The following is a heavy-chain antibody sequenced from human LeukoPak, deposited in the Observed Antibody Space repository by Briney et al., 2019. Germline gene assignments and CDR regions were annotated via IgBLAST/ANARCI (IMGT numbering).Heavy chain of an antibody. CDR3: TRDAGGGDCYSCPNWFDP. CDR2: INPSGGST. J-gene: IGHJ5*02. Sequence: GASVKVSCKASGYTFTSYYMHWVRQAPGQGLEWMGIINPSGGSTSYAQKFQGRVTMTRDTSISTAYMELSRLRSDDTAVYYCTRDAGGGDCYSCPNWFDPWGQGTLVTVSS. V-gene: IGHV1-46*01. CDR1: GYTFTSYY. D-gene: IGHD2-21*02.